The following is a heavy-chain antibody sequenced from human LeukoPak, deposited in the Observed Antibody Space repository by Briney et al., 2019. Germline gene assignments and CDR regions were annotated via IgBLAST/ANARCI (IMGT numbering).Heavy chain of an antibody. D-gene: IGHD4/OR15-4a*01. CDR1: GDSVSSKSAA. CDR2: TYYRSKWYN. V-gene: IGHV6-1*01. Sequence: SQTLSLTCAISGDSVSSKSAAWNWISQSPSRGLEWLGRTYYRSKWYNDYAVSVKGRITINPDTSKNQFSLQLNSVTREDTAVYYCASSDNYGGDAFDIWGQGTMVTVSS. CDR3: ASSDNYGGDAFDI. J-gene: IGHJ3*02.